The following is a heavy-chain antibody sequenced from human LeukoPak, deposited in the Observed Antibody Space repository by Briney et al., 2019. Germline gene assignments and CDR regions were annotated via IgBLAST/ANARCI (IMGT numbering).Heavy chain of an antibody. J-gene: IGHJ6*02. CDR2: INPNSGGT. CDR1: GYTFTGYY. D-gene: IGHD2-2*01. CDR3: ARGGEVVPAAVRYYYYGMDV. V-gene: IGHV1-2*04. Sequence: ASVKVSCKASGYTFTGYYMHWVRQAPGQGLEWMGWINPNSGGTNYAQKFQGWVTMTRDTSISTAYMELSRLRSDDTAVYYCARGGEVVPAAVRYYYYGMDVWGQGTTVTVSS.